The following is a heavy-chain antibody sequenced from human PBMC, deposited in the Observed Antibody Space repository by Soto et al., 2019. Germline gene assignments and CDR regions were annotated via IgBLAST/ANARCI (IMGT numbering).Heavy chain of an antibody. Sequence: QVQLVESGGGVVQPGRSLRLSCAASGFTFSSYGMHWVRQAPGKGLEWVAVIWDDGSNKYYADSVKGRFTISRDNSKNTLYLQMNSLRAEDTAVYSCARATACSGGSCYSHYYYGMDVWGQGTTVTVSS. J-gene: IGHJ6*02. D-gene: IGHD2-15*01. CDR3: ARATACSGGSCYSHYYYGMDV. CDR2: IWDDGSNK. CDR1: GFTFSSYG. V-gene: IGHV3-33*01.